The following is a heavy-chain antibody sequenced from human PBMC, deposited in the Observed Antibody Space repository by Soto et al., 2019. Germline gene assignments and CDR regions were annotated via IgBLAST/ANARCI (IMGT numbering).Heavy chain of an antibody. V-gene: IGHV1-3*01. J-gene: IGHJ4*02. Sequence: ASVKVSCKASGYTFTGYAMHWVRQAPGQRREWMGWNNAGNGNTKYSQKFQGRVTITRDTSASTAYMELSSLRSEDTAVYYCGRPVEVPADFDYWGRGPRVTVSS. CDR1: GYTFTGYA. CDR3: GRPVEVPADFDY. D-gene: IGHD1-1*01. CDR2: NNAGNGNT.